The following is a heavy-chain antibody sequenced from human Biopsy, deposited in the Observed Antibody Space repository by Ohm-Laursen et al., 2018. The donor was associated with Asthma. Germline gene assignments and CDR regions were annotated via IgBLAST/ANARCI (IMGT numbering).Heavy chain of an antibody. Sequence: SLRLSCAASGFTFSSYGMHWVRQAPGKGLEWVAVISYDGSNKYYADSVKGRFTISRDNSKNTLYLQMNSLRAEDTAVYYCARDSYSSGLYDDFESWGQGTLVTVSS. CDR2: ISYDGSNK. V-gene: IGHV3-30*03. J-gene: IGHJ4*02. CDR3: ARDSYSSGLYDDFES. CDR1: GFTFSSYG. D-gene: IGHD6-19*01.